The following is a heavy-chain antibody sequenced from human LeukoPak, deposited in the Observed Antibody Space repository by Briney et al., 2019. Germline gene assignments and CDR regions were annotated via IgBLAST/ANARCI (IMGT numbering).Heavy chain of an antibody. CDR3: ARTNAFDI. CDR1: AGSISNYH. CDR2: IFYSGST. V-gene: IGHV4-59*01. J-gene: IGHJ3*02. Sequence: PSETLSLTCTVSAGSISNYHRSWVRQPPGKGLEWIGFIFYSGSTYYNPSLKSRVTISIDTSKNKFYLGLSTVTAEDTAVYYCARTNAFDIWGQGTMVSVSP.